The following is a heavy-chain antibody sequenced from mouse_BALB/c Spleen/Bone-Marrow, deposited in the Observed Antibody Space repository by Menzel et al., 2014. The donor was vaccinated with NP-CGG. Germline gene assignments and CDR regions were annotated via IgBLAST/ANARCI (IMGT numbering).Heavy chain of an antibody. CDR2: ISSGSSTI. J-gene: IGHJ2*01. V-gene: IGHV5-17*02. Sequence: EVKVVESGGGLVQPGGSRKLSCVAPGFTFSSFGMHWVRQAPEKGLEWVAYISSGSSTIFYADTVKGRFTVSRDNPKNTLFLQMTSLRSEDTAMYYCTRGGNWDDFDYWGQGTTLTVSS. CDR1: GFTFSSFG. D-gene: IGHD4-1*01. CDR3: TRGGNWDDFDY.